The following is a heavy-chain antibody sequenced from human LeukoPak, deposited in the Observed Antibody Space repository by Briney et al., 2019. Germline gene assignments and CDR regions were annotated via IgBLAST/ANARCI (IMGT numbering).Heavy chain of an antibody. D-gene: IGHD5-18*01. CDR1: GFTFSNYE. V-gene: IGHV3-48*03. CDR3: ARVRSGYSHENYFDY. J-gene: IGHJ4*02. CDR2: ISGSGSTI. Sequence: GGSLRLSCAASGFTFSNYEMNWVRQAPGKGLEWVSYISGSGSTIYYADSVKGRFTISRDNAKDPLYLQMNSLRAEDTAVYYCARVRSGYSHENYFDYWGQGTLVIVSS.